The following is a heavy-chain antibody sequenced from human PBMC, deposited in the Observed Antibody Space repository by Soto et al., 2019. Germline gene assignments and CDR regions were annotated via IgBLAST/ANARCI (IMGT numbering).Heavy chain of an antibody. J-gene: IGHJ4*02. CDR3: ARDLRSSSSGSNY. V-gene: IGHV3-21*01. Sequence: EVQLVESGGGLVKPGGSLRLSCAASGFTFSSYSMNWVRQAPGKGLEWVSSISSSSSYIYYADSVKGRFTISRDNAKNSLYLQMNSLRAEDTAVYYCARDLRSSSSGSNYWGQGTLVTVSS. D-gene: IGHD6-6*01. CDR1: GFTFSSYS. CDR2: ISSSSSYI.